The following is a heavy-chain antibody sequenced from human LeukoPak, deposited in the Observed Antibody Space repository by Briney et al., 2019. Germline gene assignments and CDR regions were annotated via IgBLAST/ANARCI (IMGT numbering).Heavy chain of an antibody. CDR3: AKGTRNVDTALYGY. CDR1: GFTFSSYW. D-gene: IGHD5-18*01. CDR2: ISGSGGST. V-gene: IGHV3-23*01. J-gene: IGHJ4*02. Sequence: PGGSLRLSCAASGFTFSSYWMSWVRQAPGKGLEWVSAISGSGGSTYYADSVKGRFTISRDNSKNTLYLQMNSLRAEDTAVYYCAKGTRNVDTALYGYWGQGTLVTVSS.